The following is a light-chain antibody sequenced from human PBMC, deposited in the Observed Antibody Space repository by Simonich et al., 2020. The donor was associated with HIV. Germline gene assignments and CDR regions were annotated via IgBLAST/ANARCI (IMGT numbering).Light chain of an antibody. CDR2: DDN. CDR1: NIGSKS. J-gene: IGLJ3*02. CDR3: QVWDGSSDHVV. Sequence: SYVLTQPPSVSVAPGKTARITCGGNNIGSKSVHWYQQKPGQAPVLVVYDDNDRPSVIPERFSGSKSGNTATLTISRVEAGDEADYYCQVWDGSSDHVVFGGGTKLTVL. V-gene: IGLV3-21*03.